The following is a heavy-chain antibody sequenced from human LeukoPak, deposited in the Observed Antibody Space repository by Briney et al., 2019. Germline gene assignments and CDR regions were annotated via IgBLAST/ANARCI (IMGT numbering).Heavy chain of an antibody. Sequence: QSGGSLRLSCAASGFTFSSYDMHWVRQAPGKGLEWVSCISSSGGIIYYADSVKGRFTISRDHAKNSLYLQMNSLRAGDTAVYYCARNLDVWGQGTLVTVSS. J-gene: IGHJ4*02. V-gene: IGHV3-48*03. D-gene: IGHD1-1*01. CDR1: GFTFSSYD. CDR3: ARNLDV. CDR2: ISSSGGII.